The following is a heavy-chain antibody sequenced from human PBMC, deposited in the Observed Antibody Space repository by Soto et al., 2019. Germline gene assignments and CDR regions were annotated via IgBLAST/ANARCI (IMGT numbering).Heavy chain of an antibody. Sequence: QVQLVESGGGVVQPGKSLRLSCAASGFSFSNYGYHWVRQAPGKGLEWVAVISYDESHKFYADSVKGRFTISRDNSRNTLYLQLNSVRAEDTAVYYCARDLTDCFSITCSANSLPNCFEPWGQGTLVTVSS. CDR1: GFSFSNYG. CDR2: ISYDESHK. CDR3: ARDLTDCFSITCSANSLPNCFEP. V-gene: IGHV3-30*03. J-gene: IGHJ5*02. D-gene: IGHD1-20*01.